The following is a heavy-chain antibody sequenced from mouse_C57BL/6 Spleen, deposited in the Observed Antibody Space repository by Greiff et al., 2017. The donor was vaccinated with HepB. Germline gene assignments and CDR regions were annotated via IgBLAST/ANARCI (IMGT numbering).Heavy chain of an antibody. CDR2: INYDGSST. Sequence: EVQLQESEGGLVQPGSSMKLSCTASGFTFSDYYMAWVRQVPEKGLEWVANINYDGSSTYYLDSLKSRFIISRDNAKNILYLQMSSLKSEDTATYYCARVGDYDVGFAYWGQGTLVTVSA. D-gene: IGHD2-4*01. CDR1: GFTFSDYY. CDR3: ARVGDYDVGFAY. V-gene: IGHV5-16*01. J-gene: IGHJ3*01.